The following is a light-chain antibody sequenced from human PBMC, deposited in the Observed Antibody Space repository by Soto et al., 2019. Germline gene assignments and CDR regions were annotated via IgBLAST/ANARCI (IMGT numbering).Light chain of an antibody. Sequence: DIQMAQSPFTLSASVGDRVTITCRASQSIDIWLAWYQQKPGKAPKLLIYKASTLKTGVPSRFSGSGSETQFTLTIRSLQPDDFATYYCQQYQDYPLTFGGGTKVEIK. V-gene: IGKV1-5*03. CDR1: QSIDIW. CDR2: KAS. CDR3: QQYQDYPLT. J-gene: IGKJ4*01.